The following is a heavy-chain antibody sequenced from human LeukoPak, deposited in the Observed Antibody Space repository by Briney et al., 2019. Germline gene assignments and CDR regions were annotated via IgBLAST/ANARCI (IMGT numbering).Heavy chain of an antibody. CDR2: ILTSGSS. J-gene: IGHJ1*01. D-gene: IGHD5/OR15-5a*01. V-gene: IGHV4-61*02. Sequence: SETLSLTCTVSGGSISSGNYYWSWLRQPAGKGLEWIGRILTSGSSYSDPSLTSRITMSVDTSQNQFSLKLFSVTAADTAVYYCARDNARGGSFSDYLRYFQVWGQGTLVTVSS. CDR1: GGSISSGNYY. CDR3: ARDNARGGSFSDYLRYFQV.